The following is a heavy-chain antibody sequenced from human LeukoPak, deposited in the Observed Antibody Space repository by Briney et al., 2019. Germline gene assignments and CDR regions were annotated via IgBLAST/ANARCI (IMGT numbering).Heavy chain of an antibody. D-gene: IGHD6-13*01. CDR2: ISAYNGNT. Sequence: GASVKVSCKASGYTFTSYGISWVRQAPGQGLEWMGWISAYNGNTNYAQKLQGRVTMTTDTSTSTAYMELRSLRSDDTAVYYCARDEGRYSSSWNFGYWGQGTLVTVSS. CDR3: ARDEGRYSSSWNFGY. J-gene: IGHJ4*02. V-gene: IGHV1-18*01. CDR1: GYTFTSYG.